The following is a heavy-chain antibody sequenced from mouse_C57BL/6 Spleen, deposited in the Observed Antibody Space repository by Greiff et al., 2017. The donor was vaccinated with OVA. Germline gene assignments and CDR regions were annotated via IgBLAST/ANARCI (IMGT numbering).Heavy chain of an antibody. CDR1: GFTFSSYA. CDR2: ISSGGDYI. V-gene: IGHV5-9-1*02. J-gene: IGHJ4*01. Sequence: EVKVEESGEGLVKPGGSLRLSCAASGFTFSSYAMSWVRQTPEKRLEWVAYISSGGDYIYYADTVKGRFTISRDNARNTLYLQMSSLKSEDTAMYYCTSGYGLYYAMDYWGQGTSVTVSS. CDR3: TSGYGLYYAMDY. D-gene: IGHD2-10*02.